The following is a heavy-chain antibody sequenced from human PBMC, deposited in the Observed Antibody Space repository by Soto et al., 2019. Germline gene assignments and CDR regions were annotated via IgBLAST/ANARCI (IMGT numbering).Heavy chain of an antibody. V-gene: IGHV4-30-2*01. CDR2: IYHSGST. J-gene: IGHJ5*02. CDR1: GGSISRGGYS. CDR3: AIVHHHEGWFDP. Sequence: SETLSLTSTVSGGSISRGGYSWSWILQPPGKGLVWIGYIYHSGSTYYNPSLKSRVSISVDRSKNQFSLKLSSVTAADTAVYYCAIVHHHEGWFDPWRQGTLVTVSS.